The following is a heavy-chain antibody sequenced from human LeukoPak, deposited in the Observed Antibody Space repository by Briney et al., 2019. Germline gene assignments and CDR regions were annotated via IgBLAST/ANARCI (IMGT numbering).Heavy chain of an antibody. J-gene: IGHJ1*01. D-gene: IGHD3-22*01. Sequence: SETLSLTCSISGDSVSRSDSYWDWIRQPPGKGLEWIGTIYYSGRTYYSPSPKSRVTLSVDMSNNHFSLTLSSVTAADTALYFCARRRYYDSSGYLEWGQGTLVTVSS. V-gene: IGHV4-39*01. CDR1: GDSVSRSDSY. CDR3: ARRRYYDSSGYLE. CDR2: IYYSGRT.